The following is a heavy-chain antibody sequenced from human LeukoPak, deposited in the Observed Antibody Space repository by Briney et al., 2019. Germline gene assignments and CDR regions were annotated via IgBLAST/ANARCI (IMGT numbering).Heavy chain of an antibody. Sequence: PSETLSLTCTVSGGSISSYYWSWIRQPPGKGLEWIGYIYYSGSTNYNPSPKSRVTISVDTSKNQFSLKLSSVTAADTAVYYCARDRAVAGWWFDPWGQGTLVTVSS. D-gene: IGHD6-19*01. J-gene: IGHJ5*02. V-gene: IGHV4-59*01. CDR3: ARDRAVAGWWFDP. CDR2: IYYSGST. CDR1: GGSISSYY.